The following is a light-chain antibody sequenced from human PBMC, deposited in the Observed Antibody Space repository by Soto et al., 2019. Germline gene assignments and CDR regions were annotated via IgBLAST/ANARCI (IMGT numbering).Light chain of an antibody. Sequence: QSVLTQPPSASGTPGQRVTISCSGSSSNIGSNYVYWYQQLPGTAPKLLIYRNNRRPSGVPDRFSGSKSGTSASLAISGLRSEDEADYYCAAWDDSLSVNVVFGGGTKVTVL. CDR3: AAWDDSLSVNVV. V-gene: IGLV1-47*01. J-gene: IGLJ2*01. CDR1: SSNIGSNY. CDR2: RNN.